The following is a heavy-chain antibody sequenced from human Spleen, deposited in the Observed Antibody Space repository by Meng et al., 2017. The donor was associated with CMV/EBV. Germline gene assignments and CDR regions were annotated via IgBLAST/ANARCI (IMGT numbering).Heavy chain of an antibody. CDR2: IWSDGSAQ. CDR3: APTRSDCSSTSCYFIDY. D-gene: IGHD2-2*01. V-gene: IGHV3-33*03. J-gene: IGHJ4*02. Sequence: GGSLRLSCTASGFTFSSFAMHWVRQAPGKGLEWVAVIWSDGSAQYYADSVRGRFTISRDNAKNSLYLQMNSLRAEDTAVYYCAPTRSDCSSTSCYFIDYWGQGTLVTVSS. CDR1: GFTFSSFA.